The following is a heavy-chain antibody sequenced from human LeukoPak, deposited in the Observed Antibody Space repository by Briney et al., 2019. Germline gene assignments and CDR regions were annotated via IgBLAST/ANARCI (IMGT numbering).Heavy chain of an antibody. CDR2: ISYDGSNK. D-gene: IGHD3-9*01. CDR1: GFTFSTYG. V-gene: IGHV3-30*03. Sequence: PGRSLRLSCAASGFTFSTYGVHWVRQAPGKGLEWVALISYDGSNKYYADTVKGRFTLSRDNSKNTLYLQMNSLRVEDTAVYYWARNGGPIRFFDLFFDYWGQGSLVAVSS. CDR3: ARNGGPIRFFDLFFDY. J-gene: IGHJ4*02.